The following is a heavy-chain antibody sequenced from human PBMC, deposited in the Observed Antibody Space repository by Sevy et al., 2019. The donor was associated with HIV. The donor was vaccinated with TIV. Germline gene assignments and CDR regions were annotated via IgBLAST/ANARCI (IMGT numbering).Heavy chain of an antibody. CDR2: ISRSGGST. CDR1: GFTFSNYA. Sequence: QPGGSLRLSCAASGFTFSNYAMSWVRQAPGKGLEWVSSISRSGGSTYYADSVKGRFTISRDNSKNTLYLQMNSLRAEDTAVYYCAKVDVVVPVADYGMDVWGQGTTVTVSS. V-gene: IGHV3-23*01. J-gene: IGHJ6*02. D-gene: IGHD2-2*01. CDR3: AKVDVVVPVADYGMDV.